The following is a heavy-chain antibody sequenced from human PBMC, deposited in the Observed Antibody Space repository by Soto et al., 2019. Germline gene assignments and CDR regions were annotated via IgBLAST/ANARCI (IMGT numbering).Heavy chain of an antibody. Sequence: GASVKVSCKASGFTFTSSAVQWVRQARGQRLEWIGWIVVGSGNTNYAQKFQVRVTITRDMSTSTAYMELSSLRSEDTAVYYCAADGPRYYYDSSGYWADVDLWGQGTLVTVS. CDR1: GFTFTSSA. J-gene: IGHJ4*02. CDR3: AADGPRYYYDSSGYWADVDL. D-gene: IGHD3-22*01. V-gene: IGHV1-58*01. CDR2: IVVGSGNT.